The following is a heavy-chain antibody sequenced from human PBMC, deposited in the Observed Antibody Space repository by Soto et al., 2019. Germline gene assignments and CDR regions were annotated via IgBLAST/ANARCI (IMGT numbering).Heavy chain of an antibody. CDR2: IYYSGST. J-gene: IGHJ6*03. CDR3: AREVMITFGGVIVNSYYYYYMDV. D-gene: IGHD3-16*02. V-gene: IGHV4-31*03. Sequence: QVQLQESGPGLVKPSQTLSLTCTVSGGSISSGGYYWSWIRQHPGKGLEWIGYIYYSGSTYYNPSLKSRVTISVETSKNQFSLKLSSVTAADTAVYYCAREVMITFGGVIVNSYYYYYMDVWGKGTTVTVSS. CDR1: GGSISSGGYY.